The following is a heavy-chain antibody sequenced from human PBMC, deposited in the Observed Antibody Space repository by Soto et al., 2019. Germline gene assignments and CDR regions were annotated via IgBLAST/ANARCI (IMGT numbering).Heavy chain of an antibody. Sequence: GGSLRLSCAASGFTFSSYAMHWVRQAPGKGLEWVAVISYDGSNKYYADSVKGRFTISRDNSKNTLYLQMNSLRAEDTAVYYCARESYGNYYFDSWGQGTLVTVSS. D-gene: IGHD4-17*01. J-gene: IGHJ4*02. CDR3: ARESYGNYYFDS. CDR2: ISYDGSNK. V-gene: IGHV3-30-3*01. CDR1: GFTFSSYA.